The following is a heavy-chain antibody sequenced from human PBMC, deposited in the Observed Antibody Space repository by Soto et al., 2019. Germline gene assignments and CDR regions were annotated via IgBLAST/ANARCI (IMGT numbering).Heavy chain of an antibody. CDR3: AGPYYYDSSGYYDY. CDR2: ISGSGGST. CDR1: GFTFSSYA. V-gene: IGHV3-23*01. J-gene: IGHJ4*02. Sequence: EVQLLESGGGLVQPGGSLRLSCAASGFTFSSYAMSWVRQAPGKGLEWVSAISGSGGSTYYADSVKGRFTISRDNSKKTLYLQMNSLRAEDTAVYYCAGPYYYDSSGYYDYWGQGTLVTVSS. D-gene: IGHD3-22*01.